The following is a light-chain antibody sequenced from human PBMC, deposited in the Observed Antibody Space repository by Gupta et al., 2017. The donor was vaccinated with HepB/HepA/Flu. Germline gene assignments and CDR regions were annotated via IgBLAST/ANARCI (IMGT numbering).Light chain of an antibody. CDR2: SAS. V-gene: IGKV1-39*01. CDR3: QQCRTTPIT. CDR1: QSIRNY. Sequence: DIQMTQSPSSLSASVGDRVTITCRASQSIRNYLNWYQHKPGKAPKLLIYSASTLQNEVPSRFRGSGSGTEFTLTISSLQPEDSAAYSCQQCRTTPITFGQGTRLELK. J-gene: IGKJ5*01.